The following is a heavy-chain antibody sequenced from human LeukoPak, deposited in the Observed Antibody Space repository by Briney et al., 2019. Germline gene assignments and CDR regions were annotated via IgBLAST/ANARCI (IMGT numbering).Heavy chain of an antibody. D-gene: IGHD3-10*01. CDR3: ARDRVRGSGSYPHYYYYYGMDA. Sequence: PGGSLRLSCAASGFTFSDYYMSWIRQAPGKGLEWVSYISSSGSTIYYADSVKGRFTISRDNAKNSLYLQMNSLRAEDTAVYYCARDRVRGSGSYPHYYYYYGMDAWGQGTTVTVSS. CDR2: ISSSGSTI. J-gene: IGHJ6*02. CDR1: GFTFSDYY. V-gene: IGHV3-11*01.